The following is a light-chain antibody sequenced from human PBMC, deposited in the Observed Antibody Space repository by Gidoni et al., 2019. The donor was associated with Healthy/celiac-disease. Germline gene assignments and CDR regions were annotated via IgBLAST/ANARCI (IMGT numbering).Light chain of an antibody. CDR3: QQYDNLPIT. CDR1: QDISNY. Sequence: DIQMTQSPSSLSASVRDRVTSTCQASQDISNYLNWYQQKPGKAPKLLFYDTTNLETGVPSRFSGSGSGTDFTFTISSLQPEDIATYYCQQYDNLPITFGQXTRLEIK. J-gene: IGKJ5*01. V-gene: IGKV1-33*01. CDR2: DTT.